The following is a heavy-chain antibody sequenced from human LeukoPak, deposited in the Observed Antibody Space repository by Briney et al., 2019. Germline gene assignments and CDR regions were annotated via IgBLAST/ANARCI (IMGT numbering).Heavy chain of an antibody. CDR1: GFTFSSYG. CDR2: ISYDASNK. D-gene: IGHD3-9*01. CDR3: AKEGYYDILTGTTTYYFDY. J-gene: IGHJ4*02. V-gene: IGHV3-30*18. Sequence: GGSLRLSCAASGFTFSSYGMHWVRQAPGKGLEWVAIISYDASNKYYADSVKGRFTISRDNSKNTLYLQMNSLRADDTAVYYCAKEGYYDILTGTTTYYFDYWGQGTLVTVSS.